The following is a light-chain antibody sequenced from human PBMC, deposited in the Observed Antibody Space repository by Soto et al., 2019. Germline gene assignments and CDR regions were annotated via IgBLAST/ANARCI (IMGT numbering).Light chain of an antibody. J-gene: IGKJ5*01. V-gene: IGKV3-15*01. CDR2: GAS. Sequence: EIVMTQSTATLSVSPGERATLSCRASQSVSTNLAWYQQKPGQAPRLFIYGASTRATGVPARFSGSGSGTEFTLTISSLQSEDFAVYSCQQYNDWPITFGQGTRLEIK. CDR3: QQYNDWPIT. CDR1: QSVSTN.